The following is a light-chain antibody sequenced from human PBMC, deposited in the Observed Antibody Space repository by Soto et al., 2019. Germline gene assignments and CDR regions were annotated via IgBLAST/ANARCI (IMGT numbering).Light chain of an antibody. CDR3: QHYNSYPIT. CDR1: QSVSWW. Sequence: DIQMTQSPSTLSASVGHRLTITCRASQSVSWWLAWYQQKPGKAPKLLIYDASTLESGVPLRFSGSGSGTEFTLTISSLQPDDFATYYCQHYNSYPITFGQGTRLEI. CDR2: DAS. V-gene: IGKV1-5*01. J-gene: IGKJ5*01.